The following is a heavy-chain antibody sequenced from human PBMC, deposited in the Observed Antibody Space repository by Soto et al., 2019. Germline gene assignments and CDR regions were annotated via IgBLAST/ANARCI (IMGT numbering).Heavy chain of an antibody. D-gene: IGHD3-9*01. J-gene: IGHJ4*02. CDR1: GFTFSSYG. CDR2: IWYDGSNK. Sequence: QVQLVESGGGVVQPGRSLRLSCAASGFTFSSYGMHWVRQAPGKGLEGVAVIWYDGSNKYYADSVKGRFTISRDNSKNTLYLQMNRLRAEDTAVYYGARGTIDWDFSGAFALAYWGQGTLVTVSS. V-gene: IGHV3-33*01. CDR3: ARGTIDWDFSGAFALAY.